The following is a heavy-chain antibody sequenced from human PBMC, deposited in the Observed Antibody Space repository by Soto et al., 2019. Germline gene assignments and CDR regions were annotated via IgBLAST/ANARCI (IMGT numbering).Heavy chain of an antibody. CDR3: AARQHY. J-gene: IGHJ4*02. V-gene: IGHV3-30*03. D-gene: IGHD2-2*01. CDR1: GFTFSSYG. CDR2: ISYDGSNK. Sequence: QVQLVESGGGVVQPGRSLRLSCAASGFTFSSYGMHWVRQAPGKGLEWVAVISYDGSNKYYADSVKGRFTISRDNSKNTLYLQMNSLRAEDTDVYYCAARQHYWGQGTLVTVSS.